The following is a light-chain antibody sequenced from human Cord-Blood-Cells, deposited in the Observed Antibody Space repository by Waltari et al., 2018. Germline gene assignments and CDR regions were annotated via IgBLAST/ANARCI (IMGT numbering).Light chain of an antibody. CDR2: AAS. Sequence: DIQMTQSPSSLSASVGDRVTITCRASQSISSYLNWYQQKPGKAPKLLIYAASSLQSGVPSMFSGSGSGTDFTLTISSLQPEDFETYYCQQSYSTPYTFGQGTKLEIK. CDR1: QSISSY. V-gene: IGKV1-39*01. CDR3: QQSYSTPYT. J-gene: IGKJ2*01.